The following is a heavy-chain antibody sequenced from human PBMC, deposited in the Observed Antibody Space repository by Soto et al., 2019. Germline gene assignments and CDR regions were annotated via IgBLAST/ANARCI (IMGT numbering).Heavy chain of an antibody. CDR3: ARYYRDIVATDDAFDI. D-gene: IGHD5-12*01. J-gene: IGHJ3*02. V-gene: IGHV1-8*01. CDR1: GYTFTSYD. CDR2: MNPNSGNT. Sequence: GASVKVSCKASGYTFTSYDINWVRQATGQGLEWMGWMNPNSGNTGYAQKFQGRVTMTRNTSISTAYMELSSLRSEDTAVYYCARYYRDIVATDDAFDIWGQGTMVTVS.